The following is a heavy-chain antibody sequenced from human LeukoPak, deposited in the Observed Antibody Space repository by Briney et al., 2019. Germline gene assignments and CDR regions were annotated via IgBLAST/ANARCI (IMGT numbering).Heavy chain of an antibody. CDR1: GGSFSGYY. V-gene: IGHV4-34*01. CDR3: AGVAPYIVVVVAATRVGAFDI. Sequence: SETLSLTCAVYGGSFSGYYWSWIRQPPGKGLEWIGEINHSGSTNYNPSLKSRVTISVDTSKNQFSLKLSSVTAADTAVYYCAGVAPYIVVVVAATRVGAFDIWGQGTMVTVSS. J-gene: IGHJ3*02. D-gene: IGHD2-15*01. CDR2: INHSGST.